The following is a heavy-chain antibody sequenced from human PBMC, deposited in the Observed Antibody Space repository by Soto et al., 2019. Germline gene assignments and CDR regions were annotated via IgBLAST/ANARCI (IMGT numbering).Heavy chain of an antibody. CDR1: GFSISRSA. Sequence: QVQLVESGGGVVQPGRSLSLSCAASGFSISRSAMHWVRQAPGKGLEWVAVIAYDGSNRWYADSAKGRFTISRDNCKNTVYLQMSSLRGEDTAVYYCARDLQAGTDNVNWFAPWGQGPLVTVSS. D-gene: IGHD1-1*01. J-gene: IGHJ5*02. V-gene: IGHV3-30*04. CDR2: IAYDGSNR. CDR3: ARDLQAGTDNVNWFAP.